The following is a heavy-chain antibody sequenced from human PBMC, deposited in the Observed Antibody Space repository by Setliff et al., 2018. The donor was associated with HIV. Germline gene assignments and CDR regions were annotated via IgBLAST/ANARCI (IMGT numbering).Heavy chain of an antibody. V-gene: IGHV3-23*05. D-gene: IGHD3-16*02. CDR2: ISHNGTDT. J-gene: IGHJ4*02. CDR1: EFTFSKYA. CDR3: AKRRVSNIGPGDY. Sequence: GGSLRLSCTGSEFTFSKYAMNWVRQAPGKGLEWVSGISHNGTDTHYADSLKGRFAVSRDNSNNTLFLQMHNLRADDTSVYYCAKRRVSNIGPGDYWGQGTLVTVSS.